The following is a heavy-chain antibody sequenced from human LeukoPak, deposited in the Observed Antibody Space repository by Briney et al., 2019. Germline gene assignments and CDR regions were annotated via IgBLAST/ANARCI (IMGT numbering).Heavy chain of an antibody. D-gene: IGHD3-10*01. CDR2: ISWDGGST. CDR3: AKDEYYGSGSYYTGIDY. J-gene: IGHJ4*02. Sequence: SGGSLRLSCAASGFTFDDYAMHWVRQAPGKGLERVSLISWDGGSTYYADSVKGRFTISRDNSKNSLYLQMNSLRAEDTALYYCAKDEYYGSGSYYTGIDYWGQGTLVTVSS. CDR1: GFTFDDYA. V-gene: IGHV3-43D*03.